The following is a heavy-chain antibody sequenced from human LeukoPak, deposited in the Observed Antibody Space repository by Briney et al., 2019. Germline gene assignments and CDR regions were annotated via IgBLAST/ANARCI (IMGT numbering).Heavy chain of an antibody. CDR2: ISGSGGST. J-gene: IGHJ4*02. D-gene: IGHD6-19*01. Sequence: HPGGSLRLSCAASGFTFSSYAMRWVRQAPGKGLEWVSAISGSGGSTYYADSVKGRFTISRDNSKNTLYLQMNSLRAEDTAVYYCAKEGGSGWYFFDYWGQGTLVTVSS. CDR1: GFTFSSYA. CDR3: AKEGGSGWYFFDY. V-gene: IGHV3-23*01.